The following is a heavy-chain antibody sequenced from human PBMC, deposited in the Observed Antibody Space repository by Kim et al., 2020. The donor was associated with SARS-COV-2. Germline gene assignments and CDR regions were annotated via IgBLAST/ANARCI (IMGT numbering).Heavy chain of an antibody. D-gene: IGHD3-10*01. J-gene: IGHJ4*02. CDR3: ARDQGFGELFLGY. Sequence: YADSVKCRFTISRDNAKNSLYLQMNSLRDEDTAVYYCARDQGFGELFLGYWGQGTLVTVSS. V-gene: IGHV3-48*02.